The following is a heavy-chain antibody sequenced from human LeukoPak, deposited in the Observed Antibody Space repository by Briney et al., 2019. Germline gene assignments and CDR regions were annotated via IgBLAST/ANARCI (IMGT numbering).Heavy chain of an antibody. Sequence: GASVKVSCKASGGTFSSYAISWVRQAPGQGLEWMGGIIPIFGTANYAQKFQGRVTITTDESASAAYMELSSLRSEDTAVYYCAREGSGYYFDYWGQGTLVTVSS. D-gene: IGHD1-26*01. CDR2: IIPIFGTA. J-gene: IGHJ4*02. V-gene: IGHV1-69*05. CDR1: GGTFSSYA. CDR3: AREGSGYYFDY.